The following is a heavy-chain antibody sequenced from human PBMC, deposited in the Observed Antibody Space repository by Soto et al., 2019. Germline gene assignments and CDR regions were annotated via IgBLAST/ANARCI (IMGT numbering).Heavy chain of an antibody. CDR2: INAGNGNT. CDR1: GYTFTSYA. J-gene: IGHJ3*02. CDR3: AREVERYYDFWSGPNDAFDI. Sequence: ASVKVSCKASGYTFTSYAMHWVRQAPGQRLEWMGWINAGNGNTKYSQKFQGRVTITRDTSASTVYMELSSLRSEDTAVYYCAREVERYYDFWSGPNDAFDIWGQGTMVTVSS. V-gene: IGHV1-3*01. D-gene: IGHD3-3*01.